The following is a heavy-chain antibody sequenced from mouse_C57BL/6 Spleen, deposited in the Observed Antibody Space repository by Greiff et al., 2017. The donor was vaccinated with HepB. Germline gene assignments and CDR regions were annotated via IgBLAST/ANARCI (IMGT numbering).Heavy chain of an antibody. CDR1: GYTFTSYW. J-gene: IGHJ1*03. Sequence: VQLKQPGAELVRPGSSVKLSCKASGYTFTSYWMDWVKQRPGQGLEWIGNIYPSDSETHCNQKFKDKATLTVDKSSSTAYMQLSRLTSEDSAVYYCARSGSSYRWYFDVWGTGTTVTVSS. V-gene: IGHV1-61*01. CDR2: IYPSDSET. D-gene: IGHD1-1*01. CDR3: ARSGSSYRWYFDV.